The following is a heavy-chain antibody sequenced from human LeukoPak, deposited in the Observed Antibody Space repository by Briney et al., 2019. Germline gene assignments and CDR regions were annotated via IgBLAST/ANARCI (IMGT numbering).Heavy chain of an antibody. D-gene: IGHD1-26*01. J-gene: IGHJ4*02. V-gene: IGHV4-34*01. Sequence: SETLSLTCAVYGGSFSGYYWSWIRQPPGKGLEWIGEINHSGSTNYNPSLKSRVTISVDTSKNQFSLKLSSVTAADTAVYYCARVRGSYHDHWGQGTLVTVSS. CDR3: ARVRGSYHDH. CDR2: INHSGST. CDR1: GGSFSGYY.